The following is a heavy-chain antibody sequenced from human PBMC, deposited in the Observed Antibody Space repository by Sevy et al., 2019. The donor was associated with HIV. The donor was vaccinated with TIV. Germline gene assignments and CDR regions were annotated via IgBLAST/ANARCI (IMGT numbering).Heavy chain of an antibody. D-gene: IGHD3-3*01. J-gene: IGHJ3*02. V-gene: IGHV3-23*01. CDR3: AKVGKNFWSGDDAFDI. CDR2: ISGRGGST. CDR1: GFTFSSYA. Sequence: GGSLRLSCAASGFTFSSYAMSWVRQAPGKGLEWVSAISGRGGSTYYADSGKGRFTISGDNSKNTLYLQMNSLRAEDTAVYYCAKVGKNFWSGDDAFDIWGQGTMVTVSS.